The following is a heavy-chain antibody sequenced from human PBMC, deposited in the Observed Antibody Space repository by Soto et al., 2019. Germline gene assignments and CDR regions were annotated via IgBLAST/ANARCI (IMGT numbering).Heavy chain of an antibody. CDR1: GGSISSGGYS. Sequence: QVHLQQWGAGLLKPSETLSLTCAVSGGSISSGGYSWSWIRQPPGKGLEWIGYIYHSGSTNYNPSLKSRVTISVDRSKNQFSLKLSSVTAADTAVYYCARGGTTVTTFSFWGQGTLVTVSS. V-gene: IGHV4-30-2*01. CDR3: ARGGTTVTTFSF. D-gene: IGHD4-17*01. CDR2: IYHSGST. J-gene: IGHJ1*01.